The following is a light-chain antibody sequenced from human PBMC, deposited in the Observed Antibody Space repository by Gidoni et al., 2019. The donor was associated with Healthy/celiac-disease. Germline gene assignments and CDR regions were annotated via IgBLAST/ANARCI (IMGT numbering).Light chain of an antibody. J-gene: IGLJ2*01. V-gene: IGLV1-44*01. CDR3: AAWDDSLNGPV. CDR2: SNN. Sequence: HSVLTQPPSASGTPGQRVTISCSRISSNIGSNTVNWYQQLPGPAPKLLIYSNNQRPSGVPDRFSGSKSGTSASLAISGLQSEDGADYYCAAWDDSLNGPVFGGGTKLTVL. CDR1: SSNIGSNT.